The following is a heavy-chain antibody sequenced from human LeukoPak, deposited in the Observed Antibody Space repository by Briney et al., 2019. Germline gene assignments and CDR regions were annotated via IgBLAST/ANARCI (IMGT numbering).Heavy chain of an antibody. Sequence: ASVKVSCKASGYSFRNYGMHWVRQAPGQRLEWMGWINPTNEKTKYSEKFQGRVTISRDTGASTVYMELSSLRSEDTAVYYCASLSGVQDYWGQGTLVTVSS. V-gene: IGHV1-3*01. D-gene: IGHD7-27*01. J-gene: IGHJ4*02. CDR2: INPTNEKT. CDR1: GYSFRNYG. CDR3: ASLSGVQDY.